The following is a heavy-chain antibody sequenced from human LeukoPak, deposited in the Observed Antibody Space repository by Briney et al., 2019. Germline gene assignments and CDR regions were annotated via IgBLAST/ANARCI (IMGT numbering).Heavy chain of an antibody. CDR3: ARGHTVTTVYLTRPTRKNWFDP. J-gene: IGHJ5*02. CDR2: IYYSGST. CDR1: GGSISSGGYY. V-gene: IGHV4-31*03. D-gene: IGHD4-11*01. Sequence: PSQTLSLTCTVSGGSISSGGYYWSWIRQHPGKGLEWIGYIYYSGSTYYNPSLKSRVTISVDTSKNQFSLKLSSVTAADTAVYYCARGHTVTTVYLTRPTRKNWFDPWGQGTLVTVSS.